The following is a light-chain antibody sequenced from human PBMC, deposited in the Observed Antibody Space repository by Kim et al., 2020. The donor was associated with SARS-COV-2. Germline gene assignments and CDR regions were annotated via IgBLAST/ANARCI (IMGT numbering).Light chain of an antibody. CDR1: QSISSW. Sequence: SVGDSVTITCRASQSISSWLAWYQQKPGNAPKVLIYDASSLKSGVPSRFSGSGSGTEFTLTISSLQPDDFATYYCQQYNSDSSVTFGGGTKVDI. CDR2: DAS. V-gene: IGKV1-5*01. J-gene: IGKJ4*01. CDR3: QQYNSDSSVT.